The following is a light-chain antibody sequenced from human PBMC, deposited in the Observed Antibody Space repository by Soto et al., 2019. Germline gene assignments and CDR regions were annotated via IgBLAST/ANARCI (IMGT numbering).Light chain of an antibody. Sequence: GSLTLSQGERTTVSCRASQSISRYLAWYQQKPGQGPRLLIYGASSRATGTPDRFSGSGSGTDFTLSITSLEPEDIAVYYCQQRSSWPLTFGGGTKVDIK. CDR1: QSISRY. CDR2: GAS. CDR3: QQRSSWPLT. J-gene: IGKJ4*01. V-gene: IGKV3-11*01.